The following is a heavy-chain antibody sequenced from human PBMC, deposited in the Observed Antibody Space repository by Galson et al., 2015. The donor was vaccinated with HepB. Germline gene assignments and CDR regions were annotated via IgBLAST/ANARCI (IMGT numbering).Heavy chain of an antibody. D-gene: IGHD3-10*01. CDR2: ISRGGGTI. J-gene: IGHJ3*02. V-gene: IGHV3-48*02. Sequence: SLRLSCAASGFTFSSYNMNWVRQAPGRGLEWISDISRGGGTIYYADSVKGRFTISRDNAKDSLYLQMNSLRDEDTAVYYCARRAIESYGSGISDWAFDIWGQGTMVTVSS. CDR1: GFTFSSYN. CDR3: ARRAIESYGSGISDWAFDI.